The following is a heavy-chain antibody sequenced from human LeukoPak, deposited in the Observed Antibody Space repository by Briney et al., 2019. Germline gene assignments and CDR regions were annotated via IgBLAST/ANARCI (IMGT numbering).Heavy chain of an antibody. CDR2: INPNSGGT. D-gene: IGHD2-2*01. V-gene: IGHV1-2*02. CDR1: GYTFTGYY. CDR3: ARSYHCSSTSCSTVPDY. Sequence: GASVKVSCKASGYTFTGYYMHWVRQAPGQGLEWMGWINPNSGGTNYAQKFQGRVTMTRDTSISTAYMELSRLRSDDTAVYYCARSYHCSSTSCSTVPDYWGQGTLVTVSS. J-gene: IGHJ4*02.